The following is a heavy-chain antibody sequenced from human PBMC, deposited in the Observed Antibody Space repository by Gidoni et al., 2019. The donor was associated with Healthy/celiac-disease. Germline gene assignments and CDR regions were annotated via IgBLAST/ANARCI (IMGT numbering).Heavy chain of an antibody. D-gene: IGHD3-10*01. J-gene: IGHJ6*02. Sequence: EVQLVESGGGLVKPGGSLRLSCAASGFTFSSYSMNWVRQAPGKGLEWVSSISSISSYIYYADSVKGRFTISRDNAKNSLYLQMNSLRSEDTAVYYCARDKGMGFRGAPVSNYYYGMDVLGQGTTVTVSS. CDR2: ISSISSYI. CDR3: ARDKGMGFRGAPVSNYYYGMDV. CDR1: GFTFSSYS. V-gene: IGHV3-21*01.